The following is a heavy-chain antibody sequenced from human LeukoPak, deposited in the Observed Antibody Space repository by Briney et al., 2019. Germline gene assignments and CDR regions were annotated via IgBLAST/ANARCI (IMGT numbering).Heavy chain of an antibody. CDR1: GFTFSSYW. CDR3: ARRGAAAGTEDF. J-gene: IGHJ4*02. D-gene: IGHD6-13*01. Sequence: SGGSLRLSCAASGFTFSSYWMSWVRQAPGKGLEWVAFIRYDGDNKYYADSVKGRFTISRDNSKNTLYLQMNSLRAEDTAVYYCARRGAAAGTEDFWGQGTLVTVSS. V-gene: IGHV3-30*02. CDR2: IRYDGDNK.